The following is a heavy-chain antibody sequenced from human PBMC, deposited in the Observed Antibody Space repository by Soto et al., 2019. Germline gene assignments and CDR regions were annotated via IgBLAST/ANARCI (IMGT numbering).Heavy chain of an antibody. Sequence: SETLSLTCAVYGGSFSGYYWSWIRQPPGKGLEWIGEINHSGSTNYNPSLKSRVTISVDTSKNQFSLKLSSVTAADTAVYYCARGSNVVVPAAMDRYYYYMDVWGKGTTVTVSS. D-gene: IGHD2-2*01. CDR2: INHSGST. CDR1: GGSFSGYY. CDR3: ARGSNVVVPAAMDRYYYYMDV. V-gene: IGHV4-34*01. J-gene: IGHJ6*03.